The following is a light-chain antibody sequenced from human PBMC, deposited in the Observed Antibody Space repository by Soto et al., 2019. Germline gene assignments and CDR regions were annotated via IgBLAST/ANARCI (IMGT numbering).Light chain of an antibody. CDR1: QSVSSSY. Sequence: EIVLTQSPGTLSLSPGERATLSCRASQSVSSSYFAWYQQKPGQAPRLLIYGASSRATGIPDRFSGSGSGTDFPLTISRLEPEDFAVYYCQQYGSSATWTFGQGTKVEIK. V-gene: IGKV3-20*01. J-gene: IGKJ1*01. CDR2: GAS. CDR3: QQYGSSATWT.